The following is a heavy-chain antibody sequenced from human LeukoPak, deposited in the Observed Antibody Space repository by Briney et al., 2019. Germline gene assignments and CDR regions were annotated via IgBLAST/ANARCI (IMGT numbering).Heavy chain of an antibody. V-gene: IGHV4-39*07. CDR2: VYYSGST. CDR1: GGSFSSSGCI. CDR3: ARGRTSSWFDP. Sequence: SETLSLTCTVSGGSFSSSGCIGGWIRQSPGKGLEWIGSVYYSGSTYYNPSLKSRVTISVDTSKNQFSLKLSSVTAADTAVYYCARGRTSSWFDPWGQGTLVTVSS. J-gene: IGHJ5*02.